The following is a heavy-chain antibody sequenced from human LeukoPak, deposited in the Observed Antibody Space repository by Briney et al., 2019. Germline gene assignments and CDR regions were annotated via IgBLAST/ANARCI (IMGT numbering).Heavy chain of an antibody. V-gene: IGHV3-23*01. Sequence: PGRSLRLSCAAPGITFSSYAMTWVRQAPGKGLEWVSAISGSGVNTYYADSVKGRFTISRDNSKNALSLQMKSLRAEDTAVYYCVKDSRVRSSGWYGDYWGQGTLVTVSS. J-gene: IGHJ4*02. CDR3: VKDSRVRSSGWYGDY. D-gene: IGHD6-19*01. CDR2: ISGSGVNT. CDR1: GITFSSYA.